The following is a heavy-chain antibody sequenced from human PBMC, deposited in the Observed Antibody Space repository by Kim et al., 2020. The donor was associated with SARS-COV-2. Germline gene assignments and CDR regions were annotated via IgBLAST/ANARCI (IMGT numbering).Heavy chain of an antibody. CDR3: GRPQYSYGYGGLFDY. CDR2: ISYDGSNK. V-gene: IGHV3-30-3*01. D-gene: IGHD5-18*01. J-gene: IGHJ4*01. Sequence: GGSLRLSCAASGFTFSSYAMHWVRQAPGKGLEWVAVISYDGSNKYYADSVKGRFTISRDNSKNKLYLQMNSLRAEVTAVYYCGRPQYSYGYGGLFDYWG. CDR1: GFTFSSYA.